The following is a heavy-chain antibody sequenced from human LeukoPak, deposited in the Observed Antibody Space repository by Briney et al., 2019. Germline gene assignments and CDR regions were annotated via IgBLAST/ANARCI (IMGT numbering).Heavy chain of an antibody. CDR2: IYPGDSDT. J-gene: IGHJ4*02. CDR3: AKTPGGVIVPRGRSQEFDY. D-gene: IGHD3-22*01. V-gene: IGHV5-51*01. CDR1: GYSFTSYW. Sequence: GESLKISCKGSGYSFTSYWIGWVRQMPGKGLEWMGIIYPGDSDTRYSPSFQGQVTISADKSISTAYLQWSSLKASDTAMYYCAKTPGGVIVPRGRSQEFDYWGQGTLVTVSS.